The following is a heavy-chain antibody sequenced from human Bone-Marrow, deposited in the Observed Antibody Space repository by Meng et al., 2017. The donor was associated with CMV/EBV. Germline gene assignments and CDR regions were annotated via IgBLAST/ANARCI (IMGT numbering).Heavy chain of an antibody. J-gene: IGHJ4*02. CDR2: ISYDGRNK. V-gene: IGHV3-30*04. CDR1: GFTFSRYA. D-gene: IGHD2-15*01. CDR3: ARESPVARPDY. Sequence: GESLKISCAASGFTFSRYALHWVRQAPGKGLEWVSLISYDGRNKAYADSVKGRFTISRDKSKNMLYLQMNSLRAEDTAVYYCARESPVARPDYCGQGTLVTASS.